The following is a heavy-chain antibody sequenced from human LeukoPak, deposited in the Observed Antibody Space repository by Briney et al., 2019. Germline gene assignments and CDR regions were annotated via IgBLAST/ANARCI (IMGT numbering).Heavy chain of an antibody. D-gene: IGHD6-19*01. CDR1: GGSFSGYY. CDR3: AKSAVAGRRYYYYMDV. V-gene: IGHV4-34*01. J-gene: IGHJ6*03. CDR2: INHSGST. Sequence: SETLSLTCAVYGGSFSGYYWSWIRQPPGKGLEWIGEINHSGSTNYNPSLKSRVTISVDTSKNQFSLKLSSVTAADTAVYYCAKSAVAGRRYYYYMDVWGKGTTVTVSS.